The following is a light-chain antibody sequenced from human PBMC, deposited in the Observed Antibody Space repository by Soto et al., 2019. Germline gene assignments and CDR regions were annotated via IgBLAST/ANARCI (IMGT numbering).Light chain of an antibody. CDR3: AAWDDRLNGWV. J-gene: IGLJ3*02. V-gene: IGLV1-44*01. CDR1: SSNIGSNT. Sequence: QSVLTQPPSASGTPGQRVTISCSGSSSNIGSNTVNWYQQDPGTAPKLLIYNNNQRPSGVPDRFSGSKSGTSASLAISGLQSEDEGDYYCAAWDDRLNGWVLGGGTKLTVL. CDR2: NNN.